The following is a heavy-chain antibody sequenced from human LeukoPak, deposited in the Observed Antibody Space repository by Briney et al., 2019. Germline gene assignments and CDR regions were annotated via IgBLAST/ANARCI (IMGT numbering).Heavy chain of an antibody. CDR3: ARAGYSYGYNWFDP. J-gene: IGHJ5*02. CDR1: GGSISSYY. V-gene: IGHV4-59*01. D-gene: IGHD5-18*01. CDR2: IYYSGST. Sequence: SETLSLTCTVSGGSISSYYWSWIRKPPGKGLEWIGYIYYSGSTNYNPSLKSRVTISVDTSKNQFSLKLSSVTAADTAVYYCARAGYSYGYNWFDPWGQGTLVTVSS.